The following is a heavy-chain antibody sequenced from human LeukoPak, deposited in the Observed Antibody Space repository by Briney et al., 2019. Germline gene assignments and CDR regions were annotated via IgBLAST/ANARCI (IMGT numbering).Heavy chain of an antibody. Sequence: SETLSLTCAVYGGSFSGYYWSWIRQPPGKGLEWIGEINHSGSTNYNPSLKSRVTISVDTSKNQFSLKLSSVTAADTAVYYCARVVPITIFGVVSGDYFDYWGQGTLVTVSS. J-gene: IGHJ4*02. CDR2: INHSGST. V-gene: IGHV4-34*01. CDR1: GGSFSGYY. CDR3: ARVVPITIFGVVSGDYFDY. D-gene: IGHD3-3*01.